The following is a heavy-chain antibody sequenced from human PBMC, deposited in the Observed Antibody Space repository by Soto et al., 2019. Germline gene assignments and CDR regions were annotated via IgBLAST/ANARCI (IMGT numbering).Heavy chain of an antibody. J-gene: IGHJ4*02. V-gene: IGHV4-4*02. D-gene: IGHD1-26*01. Sequence: SETLSLTCTVSGGSITNSNWWSWVRLPPAKGLEWIGDIYHAGSTKYNPSLERRVTISVDTSNNQFALTLTSVTAADTAVYFCARGPPIVGNTTPLDSWGQGTLVTVSS. CDR1: GGSITNSNW. CDR2: IYHAGST. CDR3: ARGPPIVGNTTPLDS.